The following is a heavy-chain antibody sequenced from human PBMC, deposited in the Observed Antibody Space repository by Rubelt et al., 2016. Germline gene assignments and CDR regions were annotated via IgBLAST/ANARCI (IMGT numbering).Heavy chain of an antibody. D-gene: IGHD2-21*02. V-gene: IGHV3-30*18. Sequence: QVQLVESGGGVVQPGRSLRLSCAASGFTFSSYGMHWVRQAPGKGLEWVAVISYDGSNKYYADSVKGRFTISRDNSKNTLYLQRKRLGAEETAEYYGEKSGVTLIQQFDYWGQGTLVTVSS. CDR1: GFTFSSYG. CDR2: ISYDGSNK. CDR3: EKSGVTLIQQFDY. J-gene: IGHJ4*02.